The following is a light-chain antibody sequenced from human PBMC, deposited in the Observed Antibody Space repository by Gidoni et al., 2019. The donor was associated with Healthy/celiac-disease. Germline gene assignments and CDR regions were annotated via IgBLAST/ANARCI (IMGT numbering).Light chain of an antibody. J-gene: IGKJ1*01. Sequence: EIVMTQSPATLSVSTGERATPSCRASQSVSSNLAWYQQKPGQAPRILIYGASTRATCIPARFSGSGSGAEFTLTISSLQSEDFAVYYCQQYNNWPPWTFGQGTKVEIK. CDR2: GAS. CDR3: QQYNNWPPWT. CDR1: QSVSSN. V-gene: IGKV3-15*01.